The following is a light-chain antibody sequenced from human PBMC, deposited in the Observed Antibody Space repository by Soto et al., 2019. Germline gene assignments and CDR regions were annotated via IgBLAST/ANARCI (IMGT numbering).Light chain of an antibody. CDR2: EVS. CDR1: SSDVGAYSY. Sequence: QSALTQPASVSGSPGQSITISCTGTSSDVGAYSYVSWYQQHPGKAPKLMIYEVSNRPSGVSSRFSGSKSGSSASLAISGLQSEDEADYYCAAWDDRLNGWVFGGGTKLTVL. J-gene: IGLJ3*02. V-gene: IGLV2-14*01. CDR3: AAWDDRLNGWV.